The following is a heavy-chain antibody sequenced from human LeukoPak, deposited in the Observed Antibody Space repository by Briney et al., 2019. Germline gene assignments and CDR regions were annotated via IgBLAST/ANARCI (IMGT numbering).Heavy chain of an antibody. V-gene: IGHV1-46*01. CDR2: INPSGGST. CDR3: ARDWGSGRALYYYYGMDV. Sequence: ASVKVSCKASGYTFTSYYMHWVRPAPGQGLEWMGIINPSGGSTSYAQKFQGRVTMTRDTSTSTVYMELSSLRSEDTAVYYCARDWGSGRALYYYYGMDVWGQGTTVTVSS. D-gene: IGHD3-10*01. CDR1: GYTFTSYY. J-gene: IGHJ6*02.